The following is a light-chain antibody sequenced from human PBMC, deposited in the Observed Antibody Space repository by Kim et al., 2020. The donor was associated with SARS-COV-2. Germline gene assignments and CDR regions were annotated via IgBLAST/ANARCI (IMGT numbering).Light chain of an antibody. V-gene: IGLV2-14*03. J-gene: IGLJ3*02. CDR2: DVS. CDR1: SSDVGGYKY. Sequence: GQSITISCTGTSSDVGGYKYVYWYQQHPGKAPKLMIYDVSNRPSGVSNRFSGSKSGNTASLTISGLQAEDEADYYCSSYTSSSTRVFGGGTQLTVL. CDR3: SSYTSSSTRV.